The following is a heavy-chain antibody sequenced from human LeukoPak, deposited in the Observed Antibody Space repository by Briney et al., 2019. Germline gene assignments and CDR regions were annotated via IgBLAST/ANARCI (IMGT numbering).Heavy chain of an antibody. D-gene: IGHD2/OR15-2a*01. Sequence: SETLSLTCTVSGGSIRSYYWSWIRQPPGKGLEWIGYIYYSGSTNYNPSLKSRVTISVDKSKNQFSLKLSSVTAADTAVYYCIIRVRTFFDYWGQGTLVTVSS. CDR2: IYYSGST. J-gene: IGHJ4*02. CDR3: IIRVRTFFDY. CDR1: GGSIRSYY. V-gene: IGHV4-59*03.